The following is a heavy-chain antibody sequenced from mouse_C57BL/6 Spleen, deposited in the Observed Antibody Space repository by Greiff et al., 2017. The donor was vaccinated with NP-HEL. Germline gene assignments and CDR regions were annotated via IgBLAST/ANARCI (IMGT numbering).Heavy chain of an antibody. Sequence: VKLQESGAELVRPGASVTLSCKASGYTFTDYEMHWVKQTPVHGLEWIGAIDPETGGTAYNQKFKGKAILTADKSSSTAYMELRSLTSEDSAVYYCTRDYYGSSYWGLAYWGQGTLVTVSA. CDR1: GYTFTDYE. V-gene: IGHV1-15*01. D-gene: IGHD1-1*01. CDR3: TRDYYGSSYWGLAY. CDR2: IDPETGGT. J-gene: IGHJ3*01.